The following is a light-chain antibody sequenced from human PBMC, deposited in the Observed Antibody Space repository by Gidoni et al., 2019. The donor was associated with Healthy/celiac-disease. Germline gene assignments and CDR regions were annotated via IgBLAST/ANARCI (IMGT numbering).Light chain of an antibody. CDR3: MQALQTPL. Sequence: DSVMTQSPLSLPVTPGEPASISCRSSQSLLHSNGYNYLDWYLKKPGQSPQLLIYLGSNRASGVPDRFSGSGSGTDFTLKISRVEAEDVGVYYCMQALQTPLFGGGTKVEIK. CDR2: LGS. V-gene: IGKV2-28*01. CDR1: QSLLHSNGYNY. J-gene: IGKJ4*01.